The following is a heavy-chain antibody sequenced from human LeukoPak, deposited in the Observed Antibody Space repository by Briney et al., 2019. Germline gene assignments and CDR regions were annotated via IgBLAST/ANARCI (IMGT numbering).Heavy chain of an antibody. V-gene: IGHV3-53*01. CDR1: EFTVSRNY. J-gene: IGHJ4*02. CDR2: IFSNGDT. Sequence: GGSLRLSCTASEFTVSRNYMLWVPQAPGKGLEWVSLIFSNGDTHYSDSVKGRFTISRETSKNTVSLQMNSLRVEDTAMYYCTRDQMNYWGQGTLVTVSS. CDR3: TRDQMNY. D-gene: IGHD5-24*01.